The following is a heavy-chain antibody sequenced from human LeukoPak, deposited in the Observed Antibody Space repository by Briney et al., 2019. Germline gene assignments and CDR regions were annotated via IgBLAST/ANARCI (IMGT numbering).Heavy chain of an antibody. J-gene: IGHJ6*03. CDR2: INHSGST. CDR3: ARHSGSYYAYYYYMDV. V-gene: IGHV4-34*01. D-gene: IGHD1-26*01. Sequence: SETLSLTCAVYGGSFSGYYWSWIRQPPGKGLEWIGEINHSGSTYYNPSLKSRVTISVDTSKNQFSLKLSSVTAADTAVYYCARHSGSYYAYYYYMDVWGKGTTVTVSS. CDR1: GGSFSGYY.